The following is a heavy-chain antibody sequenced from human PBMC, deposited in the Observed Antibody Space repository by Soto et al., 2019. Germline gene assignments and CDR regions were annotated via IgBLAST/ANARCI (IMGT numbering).Heavy chain of an antibody. CDR3: ASREGVAGPATYISPGYYFDC. D-gene: IGHD2-15*01. V-gene: IGHV1-69*06. Sequence: QVQLVQSGAEVKKPGSSVTVSCRASGGTFSKFVVSWVRQAPGQGLEWMGGIIPLFGTTNYAQKFRGRVTITADKSTTTAYMELSSLRSDDTAVYYCASREGVAGPATYISPGYYFDCWGQGTLVTVSS. CDR1: GGTFSKFV. CDR2: IIPLFGTT. J-gene: IGHJ4*02.